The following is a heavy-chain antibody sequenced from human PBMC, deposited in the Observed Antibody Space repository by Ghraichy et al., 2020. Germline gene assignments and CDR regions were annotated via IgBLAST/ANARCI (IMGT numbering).Heavy chain of an antibody. D-gene: IGHD5/OR15-5a*01. CDR2: VYPSETT. J-gene: IGHJ3*01. CDR3: VKDGTYVYERGNNHVLDV. CDR1: GASINTYF. Sequence: SETLSLTCTVYGASINTYFWSWIRQPAGKGLEWIGRVYPSETTNYNPSLKSRVTMSLDTPNNRFSLRLTSVTAADTAVYYCVKDGTYVYERGNNHVLDVWGQGKMVTISA. V-gene: IGHV4-4*07.